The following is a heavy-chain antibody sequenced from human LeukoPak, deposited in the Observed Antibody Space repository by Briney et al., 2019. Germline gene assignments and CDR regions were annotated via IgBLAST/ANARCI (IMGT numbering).Heavy chain of an antibody. D-gene: IGHD6-19*01. CDR3: ARTGNVAGSEYFQH. V-gene: IGHV3-30-3*01. J-gene: IGHJ1*01. CDR2: ISYDGSNK. CDR1: GFTFSSYA. Sequence: GALRLSCEGSGFTFSSYAMHWVRQAPGKGLEWVAVISYDGSNKYYADSVKGRFTISRAKNTLYLQMNSLRAEDTAVYYCARTGNVAGSEYFQHWGQGTLVTVSS.